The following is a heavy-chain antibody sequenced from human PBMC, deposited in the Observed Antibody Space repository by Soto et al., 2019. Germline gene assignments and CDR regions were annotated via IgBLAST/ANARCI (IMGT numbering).Heavy chain of an antibody. CDR1: GYTFTTYG. Sequence: GASVKVSCKSSGYTFTTYGISWVRQAPGQGLEWMGWISAYNGNTNYAQKLQGRVTMTTDTSTSTAYMELRSLRSDDTAVYYCARTLSTIAPHAFDIWGQGTMVTVSS. CDR3: ARTLSTIAPHAFDI. CDR2: ISAYNGNT. J-gene: IGHJ3*02. V-gene: IGHV1-18*01. D-gene: IGHD1-1*01.